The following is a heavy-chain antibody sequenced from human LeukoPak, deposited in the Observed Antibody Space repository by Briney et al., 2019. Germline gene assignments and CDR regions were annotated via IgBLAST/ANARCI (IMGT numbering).Heavy chain of an antibody. CDR1: GFTFSSYA. V-gene: IGHV3-30*04. J-gene: IGHJ4*02. CDR3: ARGHTAVTRHFDF. Sequence: PGGSLRLSCAASGFTFSSYAMHWVRQAPGKGLEWVAVILYDGTNKYYADSVKGRFTISRDNSKNLLYLDMNSLRAEDTAVYYCARGHTAVTRHFDFWGQGTLVTVSS. D-gene: IGHD4-17*01. CDR2: ILYDGTNK.